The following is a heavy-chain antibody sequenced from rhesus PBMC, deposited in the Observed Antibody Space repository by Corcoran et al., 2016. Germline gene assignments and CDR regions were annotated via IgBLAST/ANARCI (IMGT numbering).Heavy chain of an antibody. V-gene: IGHV3-37*01. CDR3: ARDSSGWSGYFDF. CDR1: GFPFSDYG. D-gene: IGHD6S26*01. Sequence: EVQLVESGGGLVQPGGSLRLSCVASGFPFSDYGMAWARQATGKGLELVSSISQPSGSNTYYIDTDKSLFTISENNANNTLYLQMSSLRAEDTAVYYCARDSSGWSGYFDFWGQGVLVTVSS. J-gene: IGHJ4*01. CDR2: ISQPSGSNT.